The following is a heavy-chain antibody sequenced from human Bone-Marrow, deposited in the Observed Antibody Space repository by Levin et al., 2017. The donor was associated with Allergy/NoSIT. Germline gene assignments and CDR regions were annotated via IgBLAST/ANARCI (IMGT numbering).Heavy chain of an antibody. J-gene: IGHJ6*02. D-gene: IGHD6-13*01. CDR3: ARVLRQLVDSYDYYGMDV. Sequence: SQTLSLTCTVSGGSISSYYWSWIRQPPGKGLEWIGYIYYSGSTNYNPSLKSRVTISVDTSKNQFSLKLSSVTAADTAVYYCARVLRQLVDSYDYYGMDVWGQGTTVTVSS. CDR1: GGSISSYY. CDR2: IYYSGST. V-gene: IGHV4-59*01.